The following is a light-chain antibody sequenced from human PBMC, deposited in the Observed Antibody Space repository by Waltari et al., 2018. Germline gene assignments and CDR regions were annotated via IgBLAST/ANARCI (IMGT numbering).Light chain of an antibody. Sequence: EVVMTQSPATLSVSPGERASLSCRASQSIATNLAWYQQKPGQPPRLPVYDASTRAPSIPARFKGSGSGTEFTLTISSLQSEDSAVYYCQQYNRWPPITFGQGTRLEI. CDR3: QQYNRWPPIT. CDR1: QSIATN. J-gene: IGKJ5*01. V-gene: IGKV3-15*01. CDR2: DAS.